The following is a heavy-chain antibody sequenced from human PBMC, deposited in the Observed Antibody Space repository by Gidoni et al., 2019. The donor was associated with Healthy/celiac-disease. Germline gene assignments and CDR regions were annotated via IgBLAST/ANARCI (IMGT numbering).Heavy chain of an antibody. CDR1: GGSISSSSYY. Sequence: QLQLQESGPGLVKPSETLSLTCTVSGGSISSSSYYWGWIRQPPGKGLEWIGSIYYSGSTYYNPSLKSRVTISVDTSKIQFSLKLSSVTAADTAVYYCAVGGYCSGGSCYSPYYFDYWGQGTLVTVSS. J-gene: IGHJ4*02. CDR2: IYYSGST. CDR3: AVGGYCSGGSCYSPYYFDY. V-gene: IGHV4-39*01. D-gene: IGHD2-15*01.